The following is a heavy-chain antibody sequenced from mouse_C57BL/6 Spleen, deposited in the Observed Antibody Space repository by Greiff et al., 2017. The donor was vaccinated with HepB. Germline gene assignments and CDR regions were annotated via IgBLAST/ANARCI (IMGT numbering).Heavy chain of an antibody. J-gene: IGHJ3*01. CDR2: INPYNGGT. Sequence: VQLKESGPVLVKPGASVKMSCKASGYTFTDYYMNWVKQSHGKSLEWIGAINPYNGGTSYNQKFKGKATLTVDKSSSTAYMELNSLTSEDSAVYYCAFPYDYDAWFAYWGQGTLVTVSA. CDR1: GYTFTDYY. CDR3: AFPYDYDAWFAY. V-gene: IGHV1-19*01. D-gene: IGHD2-4*01.